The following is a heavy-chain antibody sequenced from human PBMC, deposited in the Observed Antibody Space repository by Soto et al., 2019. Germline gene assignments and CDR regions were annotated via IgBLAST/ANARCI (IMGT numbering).Heavy chain of an antibody. J-gene: IGHJ6*02. CDR2: IYYSGST. Sequence: QVQLQESGPGLVKPSQTLSLTCTVSGGSISSGGYYWSWIRQHPGKGLEWIGYIYYSGSTYYNPXLNXXXTISVDTSKNXXPXKXXSVTAADTAVYYCARGVCSGGSCYPIYYYYSGMDVWGQGTTVTVSS. V-gene: IGHV4-31*01. D-gene: IGHD2-15*01. CDR3: ARGVCSGGSCYPIYYYYSGMDV. CDR1: GGSISSGGYY.